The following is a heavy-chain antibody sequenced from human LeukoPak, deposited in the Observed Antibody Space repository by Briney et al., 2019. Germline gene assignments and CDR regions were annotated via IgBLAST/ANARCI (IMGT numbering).Heavy chain of an antibody. CDR1: GFTFSSYA. J-gene: IGHJ4*02. CDR3: AKDRVVVVPAESYFDY. D-gene: IGHD2-2*01. CDR2: ISGSGGST. V-gene: IGHV3-23*01. Sequence: QPGGSLRLSCAASGFTFSSYAMSWVRQAPGKGLEWVSAISGSGGSTYYADSVKGWFTISRDNSKNTLYLQMNSLRAEDTAVYYCAKDRVVVVPAESYFDYWGQGTLVTVSS.